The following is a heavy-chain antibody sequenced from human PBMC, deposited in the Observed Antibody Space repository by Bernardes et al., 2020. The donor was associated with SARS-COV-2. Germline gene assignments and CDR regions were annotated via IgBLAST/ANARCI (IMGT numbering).Heavy chain of an antibody. Sequence: GGSLRLSCAASGFTFNSYWMHWVRQVPGKGLVWVSRLDPVGSGITYADSVKGRFTISRDNARNTVYLQMNSLRADDTAVYYCARAGDYRFTYWGQGNLVTVSS. J-gene: IGHJ4*02. D-gene: IGHD4-17*01. CDR1: GFTFNSYW. V-gene: IGHV3-74*01. CDR3: ARAGDYRFTY. CDR2: LDPVGSGI.